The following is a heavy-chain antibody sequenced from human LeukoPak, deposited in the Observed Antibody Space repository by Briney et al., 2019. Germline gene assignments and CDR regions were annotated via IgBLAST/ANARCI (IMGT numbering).Heavy chain of an antibody. CDR3: ARWRGYVSGWSGPFDD. Sequence: SVKVSCKASGYTFTGHYMHWVRQAPGQGLEWMGWIDPNSGGTNYAQKFQGRVTMTRDTSISIAYMELSSLRSDDTAVYYCARWRGYVSGWSGPFDDRGQGTLVTVSS. J-gene: IGHJ4*02. V-gene: IGHV1-2*02. CDR1: GYTFTGHY. CDR2: IDPNSGGT. D-gene: IGHD6-19*01.